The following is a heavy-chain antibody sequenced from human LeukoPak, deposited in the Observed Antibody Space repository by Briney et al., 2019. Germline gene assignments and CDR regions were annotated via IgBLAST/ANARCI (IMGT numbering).Heavy chain of an antibody. CDR3: VKGRISEDGLDF. J-gene: IGHJ4*02. V-gene: IGHV3-23*01. CDR1: GFTFSRSA. CDR2: ISSSGNT. Sequence: GRSLRLSCAASGFTFSRSAMTWVRQTPGKGLDWVSSISSSGNTYYADSVKGRFTISRDNSKNMLYLQMNSLRAEDTAVYYCVKGRISEDGLDFWGQGTLVTVSS. D-gene: IGHD6-13*01.